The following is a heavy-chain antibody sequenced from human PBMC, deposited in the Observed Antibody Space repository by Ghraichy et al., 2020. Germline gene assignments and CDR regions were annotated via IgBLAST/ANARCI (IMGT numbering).Heavy chain of an antibody. CDR2: IYAGGST. D-gene: IGHD4-17*01. Sequence: GGSLRLSCAASGFTVSSNYMSWVRQAPGKGLEWVSVIYAGGSTYYADSVKGRFTISRDNSKNTVSLQMNSLSAEDTAVYYCARGREEVPDYGDFPYYYYGMDVWGQGTTVIVSS. CDR1: GFTVSSNY. J-gene: IGHJ6*02. V-gene: IGHV3-66*01. CDR3: ARGREEVPDYGDFPYYYYGMDV.